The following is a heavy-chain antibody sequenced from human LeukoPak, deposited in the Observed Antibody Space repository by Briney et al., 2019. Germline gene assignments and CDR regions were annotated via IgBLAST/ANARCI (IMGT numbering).Heavy chain of an antibody. Sequence: GGSLRLSCAASGFTFSSYSMNWVRQAPGKGLEWVSYISSSSRTIYYADSVKGRLTISRDNSKNTLYLQMNSLRAEDTAVYYCARDETGRYGGNSVDAFDIWGQGTMVTVSS. CDR1: GFTFSSYS. D-gene: IGHD4-23*01. V-gene: IGHV3-48*01. CDR2: ISSSSRTI. J-gene: IGHJ3*02. CDR3: ARDETGRYGGNSVDAFDI.